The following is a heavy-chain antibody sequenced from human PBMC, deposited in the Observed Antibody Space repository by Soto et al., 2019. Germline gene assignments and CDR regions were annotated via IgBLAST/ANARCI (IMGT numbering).Heavy chain of an antibody. D-gene: IGHD3-22*01. Sequence: SVKVSCKASGGTFSSYAISWVRQAPGQGLEWMGGIIPIFGTANYAQKFQGRVTITADESTSTAYMELSSLRSEDTAVYYCARGSSGYHNWFDPWGQGTLVTVSS. CDR2: IIPIFGTA. CDR1: GGTFSSYA. V-gene: IGHV1-69*13. J-gene: IGHJ5*02. CDR3: ARGSSGYHNWFDP.